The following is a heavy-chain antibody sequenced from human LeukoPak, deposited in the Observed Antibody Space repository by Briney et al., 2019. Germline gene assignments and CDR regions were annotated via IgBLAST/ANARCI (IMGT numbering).Heavy chain of an antibody. CDR1: GYTFTSYY. D-gene: IGHD3-10*01. CDR3: AKDFSGGWGVRHAFDI. J-gene: IGHJ3*02. V-gene: IGHV1-46*01. Sequence: GASVKVSCKASGYTFTSYYMHWVRQAPGQGLEWVGIINPSGGSTSYAQKFQGRVTMTRYTSTSTVYMELSRLRSEDTAVYYCAKDFSGGWGVRHAFDIWGQGTVVTVSS. CDR2: INPSGGST.